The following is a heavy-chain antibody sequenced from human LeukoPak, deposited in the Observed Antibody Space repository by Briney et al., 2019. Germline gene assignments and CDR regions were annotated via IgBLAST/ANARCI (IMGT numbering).Heavy chain of an antibody. CDR3: ARDHWVTMVRGVIPLYGLDV. CDR2: ISYDGSSK. V-gene: IGHV3-30-3*01. J-gene: IGHJ6*02. CDR1: GFTFSTYA. Sequence: GGSLRLSCAASGFTFSTYAMHWVRQAPGKGLEWVAVISYDGSSKYYADSVKGRFTISRDNSKSTLYLQMISLRAEDTAVYYCARDHWVTMVRGVIPLYGLDVWGQGSTVTVSS. D-gene: IGHD3-10*01.